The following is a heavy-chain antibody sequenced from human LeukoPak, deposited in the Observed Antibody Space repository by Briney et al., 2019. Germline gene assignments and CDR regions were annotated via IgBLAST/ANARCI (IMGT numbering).Heavy chain of an antibody. Sequence: SQTLSLTCAVSGGSISSGGYSWSWIRQPPGKGLEWIGYIYHSGSTYYNPSLKSRVTISVDRSKNQFSLKLSSVTAADTAVYYCARVDILTGYYSVFDYWGQGTLVTVSS. CDR1: GGSISSGGYS. CDR3: ARVDILTGYYSVFDY. D-gene: IGHD3-9*01. V-gene: IGHV4-30-2*01. J-gene: IGHJ4*02. CDR2: IYHSGST.